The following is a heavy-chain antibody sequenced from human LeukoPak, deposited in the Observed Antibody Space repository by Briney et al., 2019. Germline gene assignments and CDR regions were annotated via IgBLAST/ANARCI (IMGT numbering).Heavy chain of an antibody. CDR3: ARVFHDYYFDY. J-gene: IGHJ4*02. V-gene: IGHV3-23*01. Sequence: PGGSLRLSCVASGFTFSSYAMRWVRQAPGKGLEWVSAISGSGGNTYYADSVKGRFTISRDNSKNTLYLQMNTVRAEDTAIYYCARVFHDYYFDYWGQGTLVTVSS. CDR2: ISGSGGNT. CDR1: GFTFSSYA. D-gene: IGHD3-3*01.